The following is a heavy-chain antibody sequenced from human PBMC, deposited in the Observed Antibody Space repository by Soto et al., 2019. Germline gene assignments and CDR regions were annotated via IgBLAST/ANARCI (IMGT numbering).Heavy chain of an antibody. CDR2: IWYDGSNK. CDR3: ARDQWELLQWDFDY. J-gene: IGHJ4*02. V-gene: IGHV3-33*01. Sequence: GGSLRLSCASSGFTFRSYGMHLVRQAPGKGLEWVAVIWYDGSNKYYADSVKGRFTISRDNSKNTLYLQMNSLRAEDTAVYYCARDQWELLQWDFDYWGPGTLVTVSS. CDR1: GFTFRSYG. D-gene: IGHD1-26*01.